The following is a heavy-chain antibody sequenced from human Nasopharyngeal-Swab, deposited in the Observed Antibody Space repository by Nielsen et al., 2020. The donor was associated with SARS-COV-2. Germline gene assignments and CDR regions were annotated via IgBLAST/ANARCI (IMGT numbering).Heavy chain of an antibody. CDR2: LSGSGLTT. CDR1: GFTFSSHA. Sequence: GGSLRLSCSASGFTFSSHAMSWVRQAPGKGLEWVSALSGSGLTTFYADSVKGRFIISRDNSKNTLYLQMNSLRAEDTAVYYCARDKVDVGSWLLSFDYWGQGALVTVSS. D-gene: IGHD1-26*01. CDR3: ARDKVDVGSWLLSFDY. J-gene: IGHJ4*02. V-gene: IGHV3-23*01.